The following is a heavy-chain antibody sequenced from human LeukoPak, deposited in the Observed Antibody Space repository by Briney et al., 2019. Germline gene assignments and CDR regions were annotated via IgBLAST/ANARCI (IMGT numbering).Heavy chain of an antibody. J-gene: IGHJ5*02. CDR2: ISGTGDHT. CDR3: AKDRTGTTGRDWVDP. V-gene: IGHV3-23*01. Sequence: GGSLRLSCAASGFTVSSNFMSWVRQAPGKGLEWVSAISGTGDHTYYADSVKGRFTISRDNSKNTLSLQMNSLRAEDTAVYFCAKDRTGTTGRDWVDPWGQGTLVTVSS. D-gene: IGHD1-1*01. CDR1: GFTVSSNF.